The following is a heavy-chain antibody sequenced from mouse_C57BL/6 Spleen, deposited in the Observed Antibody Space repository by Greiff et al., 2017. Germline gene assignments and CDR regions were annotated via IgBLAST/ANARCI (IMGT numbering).Heavy chain of an antibody. J-gene: IGHJ2*01. CDR2: INPNYGTT. Sequence: LVESGPELVKPGASVKISCKASGYSFTDYNMNWVKQSNGKSLEWIGVINPNYGTTSYNQKFKGKATLTVDQSSSTAYMQLNSLTSEDSAVYYCARSTTVVATRGYFDYWGQGTTLTVSS. V-gene: IGHV1-39*01. CDR3: ARSTTVVATRGYFDY. CDR1: GYSFTDYN. D-gene: IGHD1-1*01.